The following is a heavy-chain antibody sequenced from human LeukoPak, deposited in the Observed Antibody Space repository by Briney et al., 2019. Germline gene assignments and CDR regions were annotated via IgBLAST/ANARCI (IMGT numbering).Heavy chain of an antibody. V-gene: IGHV3-48*04. Sequence: GGSLRLSCAASGFTFSSYSMNWVRQAPGKGLEWVSYISSSSSTIYYADSVKDRFTISRDNAKNSLYLQMHSLRAEDTAVYYCARDRIAVVQYFDYWGQGTLVTVSS. J-gene: IGHJ4*02. CDR3: ARDRIAVVQYFDY. CDR1: GFTFSSYS. D-gene: IGHD6-19*01. CDR2: ISSSSSTI.